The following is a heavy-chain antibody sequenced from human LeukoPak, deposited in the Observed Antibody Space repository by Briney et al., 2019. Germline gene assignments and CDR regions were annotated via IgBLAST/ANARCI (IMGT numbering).Heavy chain of an antibody. J-gene: IGHJ6*02. D-gene: IGHD3-16*01. V-gene: IGHV3-7*03. CDR1: GFTISSHW. CDR3: ARGGGLDV. Sequence: GGSLRLSCAASGFTISSHWMTWVRQASGKGLEWVANINQDGSERYYVDSVKGRFTISRDNAKDSLYLQMSNLRAEDTAVYFCARGGGLDVWGQGATVTVSS. CDR2: INQDGSER.